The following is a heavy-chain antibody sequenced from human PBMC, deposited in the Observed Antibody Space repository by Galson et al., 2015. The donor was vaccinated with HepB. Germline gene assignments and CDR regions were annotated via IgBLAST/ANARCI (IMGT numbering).Heavy chain of an antibody. V-gene: IGHV4-31*03. D-gene: IGHD1-20*01. CDR1: GGSINSAAFY. CDR2: IYFSGTT. CDR3: ARAPRLVAYNWNRGGYFDL. J-gene: IGHJ2*01. Sequence: TLSLTCTVSGGSINSAAFYWSWIRQHPGKGLEWIGYIYFSGTTYYNLSLKSRFTISIDTSKNQFSLNLTSVTAADTAVYYCARAPRLVAYNWNRGGYFDLWGRGTLVTVSS.